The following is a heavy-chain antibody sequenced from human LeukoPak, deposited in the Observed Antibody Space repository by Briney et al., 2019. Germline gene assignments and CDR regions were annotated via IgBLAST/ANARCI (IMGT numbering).Heavy chain of an antibody. CDR3: ARPILPNVVGWFDP. D-gene: IGHD3-9*01. J-gene: IGHJ5*02. CDR2: INHSGST. Sequence: SETLSLTCAVYGVSFSGYYWSWIRQPPGKGLEWIGEINHSGSTNYNPSLKSRVTISVDTSKNQFSLKLSSVTAADTAVYYCARPILPNVVGWFDPWGQGTLVTVSS. CDR1: GVSFSGYY. V-gene: IGHV4-34*01.